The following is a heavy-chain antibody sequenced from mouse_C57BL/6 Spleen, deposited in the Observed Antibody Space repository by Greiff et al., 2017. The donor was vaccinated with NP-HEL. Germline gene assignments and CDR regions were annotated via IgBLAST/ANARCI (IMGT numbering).Heavy chain of an antibody. CDR2: INPNNGGT. CDR3: ARSPRYYGSSFLYAMDY. Sequence: EVQLQQSGPELVKPGASVKIPCKASGYTFTDYNMDWVKQSHGKSLEWIGDINPNNGGTIYNQKFKGKATLTVDKSSSTAYMELRSLTSEDTAVYYCARSPRYYGSSFLYAMDYWGQGTSVTVSS. CDR1: GYTFTDYN. J-gene: IGHJ4*01. V-gene: IGHV1-18*01. D-gene: IGHD1-1*01.